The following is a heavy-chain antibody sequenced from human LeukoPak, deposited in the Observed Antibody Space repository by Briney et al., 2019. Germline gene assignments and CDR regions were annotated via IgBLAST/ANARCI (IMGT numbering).Heavy chain of an antibody. CDR1: GGSISRYY. CDR3: ARSVVVVAATLDPAFGI. CDR2: IYYSGST. J-gene: IGHJ3*02. V-gene: IGHV4-59*01. Sequence: SETLSLTCTVSGGSISRYYWSWIRQPPGKGLEWIGYIYYSGSTNYNPSLKSRVTISVDTSKNQFSLKLSSVTAADTAVYYCARSVVVVAATLDPAFGIWGQGTMVTVSS. D-gene: IGHD2-15*01.